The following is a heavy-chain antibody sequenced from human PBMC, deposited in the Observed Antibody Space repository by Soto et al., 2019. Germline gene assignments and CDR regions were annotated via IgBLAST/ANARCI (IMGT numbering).Heavy chain of an antibody. D-gene: IGHD2-15*01. V-gene: IGHV1-69*13. CDR3: ARGQGYCSGGSCYVLYYYGMDV. Sequence: SVKPSCKACGGSFSSYAISCVRQAPEQGLEWMGGIIPIFGTANYAQKFQGRVTITADESTSTAYMELSSLRSEDTAVYYCARGQGYCSGGSCYVLYYYGMDVWGQGTTLPVSS. CDR2: IIPIFGTA. CDR1: GGSFSSYA. J-gene: IGHJ6*02.